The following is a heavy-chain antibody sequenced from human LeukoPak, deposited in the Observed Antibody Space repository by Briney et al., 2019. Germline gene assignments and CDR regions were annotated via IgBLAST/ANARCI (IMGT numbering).Heavy chain of an antibody. J-gene: IGHJ3*02. V-gene: IGHV3-48*01. CDR1: GFTFSSYS. CDR2: ISSSSSTI. Sequence: GGSLRLSCAASGFTFSSYSMNWVRQAPGKGLEWVSYISSSSSTIYYADSVKGRFTISRDNAKNSLYLQMNSLRAEDTAVYYCVRDHHRRLYDSQARDTFDIWGQGTMVTVSS. D-gene: IGHD3-22*01. CDR3: VRDHHRRLYDSQARDTFDI.